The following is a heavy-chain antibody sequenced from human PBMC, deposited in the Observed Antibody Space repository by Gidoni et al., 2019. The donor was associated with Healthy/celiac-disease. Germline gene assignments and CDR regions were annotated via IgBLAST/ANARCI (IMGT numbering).Heavy chain of an antibody. D-gene: IGHD3-9*01. CDR1: GFTVSSNY. V-gene: IGHV3-66*01. Sequence: EVQLVESGGGLVQPGGSLRLSCAASGFTVSSNYMSWVRQAPGKGLEWVSVIYSGGSTYYADSVKGRFTISRDNSKNTLYLQMNSLRAEDTAVYYCAREPNYDILTDKLNYYYDYGMDVWGQGTTVTVS. CDR2: IYSGGST. CDR3: AREPNYDILTDKLNYYYDYGMDV. J-gene: IGHJ6*02.